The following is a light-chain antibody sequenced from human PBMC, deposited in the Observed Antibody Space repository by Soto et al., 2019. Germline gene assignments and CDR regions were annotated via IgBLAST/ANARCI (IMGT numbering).Light chain of an antibody. CDR1: QRVSATY. Sequence: ETVLTQSPGTLSLSPGERVTLSCRTSQRVSATYLAWYKQRPGQAPRRLIYGASNRATGIPDRFTGSPSGPDFTLTNSSLEPEDFAGYYYQLDGGSPLYTFGQGTKLQIK. J-gene: IGKJ2*01. CDR2: GAS. V-gene: IGKV3-20*01. CDR3: QLDGGSPLYT.